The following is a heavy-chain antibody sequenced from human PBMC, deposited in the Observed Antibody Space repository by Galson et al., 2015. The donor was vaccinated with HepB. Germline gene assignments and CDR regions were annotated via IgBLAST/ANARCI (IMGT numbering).Heavy chain of an antibody. CDR3: AKGRSGYYQERFDY. Sequence: SLRLSCAASGFTFSSYAMSWVRQAPGKGLEWVSAISGSGGSTYYADSVKGRFTISRDNSKNTLYLQMNSLRAEDTAVYYCAKGRSGYYQERFDYWAREPWSPSPQ. J-gene: IGHJ4*02. CDR2: ISGSGGST. V-gene: IGHV3-23*01. D-gene: IGHD3-3*01. CDR1: GFTFSSYA.